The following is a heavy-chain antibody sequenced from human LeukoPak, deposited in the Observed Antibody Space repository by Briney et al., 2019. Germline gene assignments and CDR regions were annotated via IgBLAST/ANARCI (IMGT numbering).Heavy chain of an antibody. CDR3: ARTKPILTGYSSQPRDNWFDP. J-gene: IGHJ5*02. CDR2: IIPIFGTA. Sequence: GASVKVSCKASGGTFSSYAISWVRQASGQGLEWMGGIIPIFGTANYAQKFQGRVTITADESTSTAYMELSSLRSEDTAVYYCARTKPILTGYSSQPRDNWFDPWGQGTLVTVSS. CDR1: GGTFSSYA. V-gene: IGHV1-69*13. D-gene: IGHD3-9*01.